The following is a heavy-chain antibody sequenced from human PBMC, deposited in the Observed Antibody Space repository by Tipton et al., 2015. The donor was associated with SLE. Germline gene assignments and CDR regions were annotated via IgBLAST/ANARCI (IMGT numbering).Heavy chain of an antibody. CDR1: GGSFSGNY. CDR3: TRLQFIFAGLDV. CDR2: INHRGSA. Sequence: TLSLTCAVYGGSFSGNYWIWIRQPPGKGLEWIGEINHRGSANYNPALKSRVTISADMSKNQFSLNLSSVTAADTAIYYCTRLQFIFAGLDVWGKGTTVTVSS. D-gene: IGHD3-3*01. V-gene: IGHV4-34*01. J-gene: IGHJ6*03.